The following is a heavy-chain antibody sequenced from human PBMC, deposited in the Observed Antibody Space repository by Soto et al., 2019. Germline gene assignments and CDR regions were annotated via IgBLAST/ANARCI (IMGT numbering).Heavy chain of an antibody. CDR3: ARLDLTYYFDY. Sequence: PSETLSLTCTVSGDSISSNYWTWIRQPPGRGLEWIGYVYNSGSTNYNPSLKSRVTISLDTSKNQCSLTLTSVTAADTAVYFCARLDLTYYFDYWGQGTPVTVSS. J-gene: IGHJ4*02. CDR2: VYNSGST. V-gene: IGHV4-59*01. D-gene: IGHD3-16*01. CDR1: GDSISSNY.